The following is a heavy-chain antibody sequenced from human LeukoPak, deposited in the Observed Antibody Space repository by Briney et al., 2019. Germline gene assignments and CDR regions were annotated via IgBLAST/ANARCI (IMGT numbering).Heavy chain of an antibody. Sequence: PGGSLRLSCAASGFTFSRYEMNWVRQAPGKGLEWVSYISSSGSSIYYADSVEGRFTISRDNAKNSLYLQMNSLRAEDTAIYHCARSLFPFFDYWGQGSLVTVSS. CDR3: ARSLFPFFDY. CDR2: ISSSGSSI. V-gene: IGHV3-48*03. J-gene: IGHJ4*02. D-gene: IGHD3-3*01. CDR1: GFTFSRYE.